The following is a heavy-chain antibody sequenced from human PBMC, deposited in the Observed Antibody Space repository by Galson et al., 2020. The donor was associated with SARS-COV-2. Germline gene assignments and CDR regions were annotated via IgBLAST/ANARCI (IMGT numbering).Heavy chain of an antibody. J-gene: IGHJ4*02. Sequence: GASLKISCETSGFNFNPFAMSWVRQAPGMGLEWVSSISGSDDTTYYSHSVKGRFTISRDNSKRTLYLQMNSLTVEDTAIYFCAKDRGPFPYSGSYFDHWGQGVLVSVAS. V-gene: IGHV3-23*01. CDR3: AKDRGPFPYSGSYFDH. CDR1: GFNFNPFA. CDR2: ISGSDDTT. D-gene: IGHD5-12*01.